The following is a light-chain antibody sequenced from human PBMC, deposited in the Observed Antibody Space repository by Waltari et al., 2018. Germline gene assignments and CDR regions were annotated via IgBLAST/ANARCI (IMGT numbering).Light chain of an antibody. J-gene: IGKJ2*01. CDR1: QGISNY. CDR2: AAS. V-gene: IGKV1-27*01. CDR3: QNYYSAPYT. Sequence: DVQMTQSPSSLSASVGDTVTLTCRASQGISNYLAWYQQKPGKVPNLLIYAASTLQSGVPSRFSGSDSGTEFLLTISSLQPEDVATYFCQNYYSAPYTFGQGTKLEIK.